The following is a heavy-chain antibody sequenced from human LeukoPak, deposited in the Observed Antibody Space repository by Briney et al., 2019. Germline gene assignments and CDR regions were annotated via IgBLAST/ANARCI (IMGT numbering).Heavy chain of an antibody. V-gene: IGHV3-48*04. CDR2: ISSSGSTI. Sequence: GGSLRLSCAASGFTFSSYSMNWVRQAPGKGLEWVSYISSSGSTIYYADSVKGRFTISRDNAKNSLYLQMNSLRAEDTAVYYCAREGVDTAMADDYWGQGTLVTVSS. CDR3: AREGVDTAMADDY. D-gene: IGHD5-18*01. CDR1: GFTFSSYS. J-gene: IGHJ4*02.